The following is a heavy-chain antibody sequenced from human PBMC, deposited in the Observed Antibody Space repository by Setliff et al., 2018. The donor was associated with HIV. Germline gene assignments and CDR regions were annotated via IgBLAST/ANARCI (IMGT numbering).Heavy chain of an antibody. Sequence: SETLSLTCAVSGYSISSGSYWAWIRQPPGKGLEWIGEVTHSGRTNYNPSLESRVTTSVDTSKKQFSLRLTSVTAADTAVYYCARGVRDNSGWSSYYFDYWGQGTLVTVSS. J-gene: IGHJ4*02. V-gene: IGHV4-38-2*01. D-gene: IGHD6-19*01. CDR1: GYSISSGSY. CDR2: VTHSGRT. CDR3: ARGVRDNSGWSSYYFDY.